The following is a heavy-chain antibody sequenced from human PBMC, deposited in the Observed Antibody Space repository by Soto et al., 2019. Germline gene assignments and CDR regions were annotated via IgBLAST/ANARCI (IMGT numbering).Heavy chain of an antibody. D-gene: IGHD6-13*01. CDR1: GYTFTSFD. Sequence: QVQLVQSGAEVKKPGASVKVSCKASGYTFTSFDINWVRQAPGPGLEWMGWMNPATGNTGYAQKFQGRVTMTRNTSINTAYMELSSLRSEDTAVYFCARGGDTSTWYDLDYWGQGALVTVSS. V-gene: IGHV1-8*01. J-gene: IGHJ4*02. CDR2: MNPATGNT. CDR3: ARGGDTSTWYDLDY.